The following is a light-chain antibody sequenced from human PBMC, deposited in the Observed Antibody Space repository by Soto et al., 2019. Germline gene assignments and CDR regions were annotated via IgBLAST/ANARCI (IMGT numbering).Light chain of an antibody. CDR2: QVS. J-gene: IGKJ1*01. CDR3: MQGAHWPWT. Sequence: DVVMTQSPLSLPVTLGQPASISCKSSQSPVYSDGVTYLNWFQQRPGQSPRRLIYQVSIRESGVTARFSGSGSGTDFTLRISRVEAEDVGFYYCMQGAHWPWTFGQGTKVEIK. CDR1: QSPVYSDGVTY. V-gene: IGKV2-30*01.